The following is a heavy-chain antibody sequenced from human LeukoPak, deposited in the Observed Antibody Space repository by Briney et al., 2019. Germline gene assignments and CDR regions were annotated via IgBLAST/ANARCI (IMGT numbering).Heavy chain of an antibody. J-gene: IGHJ6*03. D-gene: IGHD3-10*01. Sequence: GASVKVSCKASGYIFTRTGINWVRQAPGQGLEWLGWISPYNDNTKYAQKFQGRVTMTTDTSTTTAYMDLRSLRSDDTAVYYCTRDYGAIRVWGVISYYYYMDVWGKGTTVTISS. CDR3: TRDYGAIRVWGVISYYYYMDV. CDR1: GYIFTRTG. V-gene: IGHV1-18*04. CDR2: ISPYNDNT.